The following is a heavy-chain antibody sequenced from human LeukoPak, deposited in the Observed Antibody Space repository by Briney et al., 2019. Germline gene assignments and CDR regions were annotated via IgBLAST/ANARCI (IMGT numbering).Heavy chain of an antibody. J-gene: IGHJ5*02. CDR2: INPKSGGT. Sequence: GASVKVSCKASGYTFTGYYMHWVRQAPGQGLEWMGWINPKSGGTNYEQKFQGRVSMTRDTSISTAYMELSRLRSDGTAVYYCARHMTTANNWFDPWGQGTLVTVSS. CDR3: ARHMTTANNWFDP. CDR1: GYTFTGYY. D-gene: IGHD1-1*01. V-gene: IGHV1-2*02.